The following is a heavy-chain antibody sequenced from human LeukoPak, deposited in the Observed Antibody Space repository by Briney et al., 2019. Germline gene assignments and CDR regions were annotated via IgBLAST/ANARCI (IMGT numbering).Heavy chain of an antibody. D-gene: IGHD3-22*01. CDR1: GGSISRSSYY. V-gene: IGHV4-39*07. Sequence: SETLSLTCTVSGGSISRSSYYWGWIRQPPGKGLEWIGSMYYSGSTFYNPSLKSRVTILVDTSKNQFSLKLSSVTAADTAVYYCARVHPHYYYDSSGYYNYFDYWGQGTLVTVSS. CDR3: ARVHPHYYYDSSGYYNYFDY. J-gene: IGHJ4*02. CDR2: MYYSGST.